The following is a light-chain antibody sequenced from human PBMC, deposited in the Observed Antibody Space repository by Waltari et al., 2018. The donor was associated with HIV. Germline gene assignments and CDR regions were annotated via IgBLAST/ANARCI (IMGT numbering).Light chain of an antibody. CDR1: QSVSNY. CDR3: LQRSSWPPMYT. J-gene: IGKJ2*01. CDR2: DAS. Sequence: EFVLTQSPATLSLSPGERATLSCRASQSVSNYLAWYQQKPGQAPRLLIYDASNRATGIPARFSGSGSGTDFTLTISSLEPEDFAVYYCLQRSSWPPMYTFGQGTKLEIK. V-gene: IGKV3-11*01.